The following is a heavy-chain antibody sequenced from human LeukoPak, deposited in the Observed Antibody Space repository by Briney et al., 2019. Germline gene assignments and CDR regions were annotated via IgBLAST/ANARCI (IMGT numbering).Heavy chain of an antibody. CDR3: TRDGVPAAVSCPGRFDP. D-gene: IGHD2-2*01. J-gene: IGHJ5*02. CDR1: GYTFTSHG. CDR2: ISTYNGNT. Sequence: ASVKVSCKASGYTFTSHGIRWVRQAPGQGLEWMGWISTYNGNTNYAQKFQGRVTVTTDSSTSTAYMEVRSLRSDDTAVYYCTRDGVPAAVSCPGRFDPWGQGTLVTVSS. V-gene: IGHV1-18*01.